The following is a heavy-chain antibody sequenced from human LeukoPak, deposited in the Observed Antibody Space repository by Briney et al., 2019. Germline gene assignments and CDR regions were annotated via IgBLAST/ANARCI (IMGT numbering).Heavy chain of an antibody. V-gene: IGHV3-48*02. CDR2: ISSYSTTT. CDR1: GFTFSPLG. D-gene: IGHD3-10*01. CDR3: ARGRGLTLSYHYFDY. Sequence: GGSLRLSCAASGFTFSPLGMNWVRQAPGRGLKWVAYISSYSTTTYYAESVKGRFTISRDNAKNSLYLQVSSLRDEDTAVYYCARGRGLTLSYHYFDYWGQGTLVTVSS. J-gene: IGHJ4*02.